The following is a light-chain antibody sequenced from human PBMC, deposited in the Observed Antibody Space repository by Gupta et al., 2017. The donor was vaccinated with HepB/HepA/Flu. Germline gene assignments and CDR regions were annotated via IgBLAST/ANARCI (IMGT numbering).Light chain of an antibody. V-gene: IGKV3-11*01. J-gene: IGKJ4*01. CDR1: QSVSSY. CDR2: DAS. CDR3: QLRSNGPPEGT. Sequence: VLTQSPATLSLSPGERATLSCRASQSVSSYFAWYQQKPGQAPRLLIYDASSRAPGIPARFSGTGSGTDFTLTISRLDPEDSAVYYCQLRSNGPPEGTFSGGTKIEIK.